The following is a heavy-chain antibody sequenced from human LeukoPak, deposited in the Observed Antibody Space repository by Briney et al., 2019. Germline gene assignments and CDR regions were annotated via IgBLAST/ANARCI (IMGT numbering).Heavy chain of an antibody. D-gene: IGHD2-15*01. J-gene: IGHJ3*02. V-gene: IGHV4-59*08. CDR1: GGSISSYY. CDR3: ARSQYCSGGSCYSISGFDAFDI. CDR2: IYYSGST. Sequence: SETLSLTCTVSGGSISSYYWSWIRQPPGKGLEWIGYIYYSGSTNYNPSLKSRVTISVDTSKNQFSLKLSSVTAADTAVYYCARSQYCSGGSCYSISGFDAFDIWGQGTMVTVSS.